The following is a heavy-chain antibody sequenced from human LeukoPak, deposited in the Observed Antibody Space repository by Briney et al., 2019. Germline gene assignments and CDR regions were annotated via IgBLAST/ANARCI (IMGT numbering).Heavy chain of an antibody. D-gene: IGHD6-19*01. Sequence: SVKVSCKASGGTFSSYAISWVRHAPGQGLEWMGGIIPIFGTANYAQKFQGRVTITADESTSTAYMELSSLRSEDTAVYYCARDVSPYSSGGKFDPWGQGTLVTVSS. CDR2: IIPIFGTA. V-gene: IGHV1-69*13. J-gene: IGHJ5*02. CDR1: GGTFSSYA. CDR3: ARDVSPYSSGGKFDP.